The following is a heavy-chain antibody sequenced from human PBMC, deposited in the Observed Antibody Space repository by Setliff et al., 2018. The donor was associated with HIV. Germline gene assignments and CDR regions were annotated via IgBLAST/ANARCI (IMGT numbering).Heavy chain of an antibody. CDR2: INPSGGST. Sequence: ASVKVSCKASGYTFTSYYMHWVRQAPGQGLEWMGIINPSGGSTSYAQKFQGRVTMTRDTAARTDYMELSSLRSEDTAVYFCAREGEGNGWARLDYWGQGTLVTVSS. J-gene: IGHJ4*02. CDR3: AREGEGNGWARLDY. V-gene: IGHV1-46*01. D-gene: IGHD6-19*01. CDR1: GYTFTSYY.